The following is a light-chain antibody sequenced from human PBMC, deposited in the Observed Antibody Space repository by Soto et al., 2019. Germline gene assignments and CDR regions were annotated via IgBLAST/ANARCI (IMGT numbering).Light chain of an antibody. V-gene: IGKV2-28*01. CDR1: HSLLHSNGFQY. J-gene: IGKJ1*01. CDR3: MQPLEATWT. Sequence: EIVMTQSPPSLSVTPGEPASISCRSSHSLLHSNGFQYLDCYLQKPGQSPQIMIYLGFNRASGVPDRFSGSGSGTDFKLKISRVEAEDVGIYFCMQPLEATWTCGQGTKVDIK. CDR2: LGF.